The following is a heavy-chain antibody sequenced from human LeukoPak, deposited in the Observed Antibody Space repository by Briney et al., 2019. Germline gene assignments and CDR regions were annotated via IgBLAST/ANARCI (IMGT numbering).Heavy chain of an antibody. Sequence: ASVKVSCKASGYTFTSYGISWVRQAPGQGLEWMGWISAYNGNTNYAQKLQGRVTMTTDTSTSTAYMELRSLRSDDTAVYYSARAGITMVRGVMLYYYGMDVWGQGTTVTVSS. D-gene: IGHD3-10*01. CDR3: ARAGITMVRGVMLYYYGMDV. J-gene: IGHJ6*02. V-gene: IGHV1-18*01. CDR2: ISAYNGNT. CDR1: GYTFTSYG.